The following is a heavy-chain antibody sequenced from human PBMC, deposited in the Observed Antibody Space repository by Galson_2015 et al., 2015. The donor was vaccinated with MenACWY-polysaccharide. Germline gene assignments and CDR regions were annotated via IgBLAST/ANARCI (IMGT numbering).Heavy chain of an antibody. Sequence: SLRLSCAVSGFTFKNYWMSWVRQAPEKGLEWVANIKKDGSEKYCVDSVRGRFTISRDNGRSSLYLQMNGLRAEDTAVYYCARGHYGMDVWGQGTTVIVS. CDR2: IKKDGSEK. V-gene: IGHV3-7*03. CDR3: ARGHYGMDV. J-gene: IGHJ6*02. CDR1: GFTFKNYW.